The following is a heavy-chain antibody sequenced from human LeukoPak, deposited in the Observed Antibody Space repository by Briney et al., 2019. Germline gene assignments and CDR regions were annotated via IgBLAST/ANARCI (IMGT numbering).Heavy chain of an antibody. CDR2: ISGSGNGGSI. J-gene: IGHJ4*02. CDR3: VKDFGRVRGTPDS. Sequence: PGGSLRLSCSASGFVFSIYTMYWVRQAPGKGPEYVSTISGSGNGGSIYYADSVKGRFTISRDDSKSFVYLQMNGLRSEDTAVYYCVKDFGRVRGTPDSWGQGTLVTVSS. CDR1: GFVFSIYT. D-gene: IGHD2/OR15-2a*01. V-gene: IGHV3-64D*06.